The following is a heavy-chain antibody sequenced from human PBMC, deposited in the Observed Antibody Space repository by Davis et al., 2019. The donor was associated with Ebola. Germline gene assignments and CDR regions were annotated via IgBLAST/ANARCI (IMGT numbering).Heavy chain of an antibody. J-gene: IGHJ3*02. V-gene: IGHV4-59*08. CDR2: IYYSGSP. D-gene: IGHD5/OR15-5a*01. CDR3: ARRTRSAMSTIFHDAFDI. Sequence: GSLRLSCAASGFTFSSYSMNWVRQPPGKGLEWIGYIYYSGSPNYHPSLKSRVTISVDTSKNQFSLKLSSVTAADTAVYYCARRTRSAMSTIFHDAFDIWGQGTMVTVSS. CDR1: GFTFSSYS.